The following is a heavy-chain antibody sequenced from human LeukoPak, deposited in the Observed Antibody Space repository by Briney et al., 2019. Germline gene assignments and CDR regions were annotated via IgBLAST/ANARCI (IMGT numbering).Heavy chain of an antibody. J-gene: IGHJ5*02. CDR2: INPNSGGT. CDR1: GYTFTGYY. V-gene: IGHV1-2*02. Sequence: GASVKVSCTASGYTFTGYYMPWVRQAPGQGLEWMGWINPNSGGTNYAQKFQGRVTMTRDTSISTAYMELSRLRSDDTAVYYCARLCSSTSCYWDNCFDPWGQRTLVTVSS. D-gene: IGHD2-2*01. CDR3: ARLCSSTSCYWDNCFDP.